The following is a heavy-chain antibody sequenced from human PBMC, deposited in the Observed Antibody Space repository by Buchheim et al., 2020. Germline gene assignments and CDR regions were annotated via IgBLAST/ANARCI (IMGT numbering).Heavy chain of an antibody. J-gene: IGHJ4*02. Sequence: QVHLVQSGAEVKRPGSSVKVSCKASGGSFTSYALSWVRQAPGQGLEWLGRILPILGTVDYAQKFQGRVTLTADKSTSTADMELSSLRSDDTAFYYCARGSTTILDYWGQGTL. CDR3: ARGSTTILDY. D-gene: IGHD2-2*01. CDR1: GGSFTSYA. CDR2: ILPILGTV. V-gene: IGHV1-69*04.